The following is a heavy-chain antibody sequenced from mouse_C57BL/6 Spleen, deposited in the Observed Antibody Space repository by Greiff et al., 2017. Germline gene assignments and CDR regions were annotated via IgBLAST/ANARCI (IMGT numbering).Heavy chain of an antibody. Sequence: QVQLKESGAELMKPGASVKLSCKATGYTFTGYWIEWVKQRPGHGLEWIGEILPGSGSTNYNEKFKGKATFTADTSSNTAYMQLSSLTTEDSAIYYCARKEKIYYDYVDYAMDYWGQGTSVTVSS. D-gene: IGHD2-4*01. CDR3: ARKEKIYYDYVDYAMDY. J-gene: IGHJ4*01. CDR2: ILPGSGST. CDR1: GYTFTGYW. V-gene: IGHV1-9*01.